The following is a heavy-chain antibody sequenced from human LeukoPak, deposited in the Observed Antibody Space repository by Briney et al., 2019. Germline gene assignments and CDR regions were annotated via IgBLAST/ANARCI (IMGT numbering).Heavy chain of an antibody. CDR2: ISYDGSNE. CDR1: GFTFSSYG. Sequence: GGSLRLSCAASGFTFSSYGMDWARQAPGKGLEWVAVISYDGSNEYYADSVKGRFTISRDNSKNTVYLEMNSLRVEDTAVYYCARWEEMATNRLDYWGQGTLVTVSS. D-gene: IGHD5-24*01. V-gene: IGHV3-30*03. J-gene: IGHJ4*02. CDR3: ARWEEMATNRLDY.